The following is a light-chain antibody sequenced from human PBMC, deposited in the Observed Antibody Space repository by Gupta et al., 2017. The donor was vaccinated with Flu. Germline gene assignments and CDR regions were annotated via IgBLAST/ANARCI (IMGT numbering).Light chain of an antibody. CDR3: GTWDGSLSTDV. Sequence: SSSNIGNTDVSWYQQLPGTAPKLLIYENNKRPSGIPDRFSGSKSGTSAALGITGLQTGDEADYYCGTWDGSLSTDVFGTGTKVTVL. CDR2: ENN. CDR1: SSNIGNTD. V-gene: IGLV1-51*02. J-gene: IGLJ1*01.